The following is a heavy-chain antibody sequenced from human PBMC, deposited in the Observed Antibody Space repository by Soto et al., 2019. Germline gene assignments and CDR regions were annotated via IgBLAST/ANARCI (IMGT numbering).Heavy chain of an antibody. Sequence: EVQLLESGGGLVQPGGSLRLSCAASGFTFSSYAMSWVRQAPGKGLEWVSAISGSGGSTYYADSVKGRFTISRDNSKNTLYLQMNSLRAEDTAVYYCAKEPTCRGGSCYPLLVWDYWGQGTLVTVSS. V-gene: IGHV3-23*01. CDR1: GFTFSSYA. J-gene: IGHJ4*02. D-gene: IGHD2-15*01. CDR3: AKEPTCRGGSCYPLLVWDY. CDR2: ISGSGGST.